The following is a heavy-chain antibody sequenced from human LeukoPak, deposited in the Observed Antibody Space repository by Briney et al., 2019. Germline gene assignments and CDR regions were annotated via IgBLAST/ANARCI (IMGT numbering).Heavy chain of an antibody. J-gene: IGHJ4*02. V-gene: IGHV5-51*01. D-gene: IGHD3-22*01. Sequence: GESLKISCQVSGYIFTHCWIGWVRQLPGKGLEWMGIIFPGDSDTRYSPSFQGQVTISADKSISTAYLQWSSLKASDTAMYYCARNPDSSGGYWGQGTLVTVSS. CDR1: GYIFTHCW. CDR3: ARNPDSSGGY. CDR2: IFPGDSDT.